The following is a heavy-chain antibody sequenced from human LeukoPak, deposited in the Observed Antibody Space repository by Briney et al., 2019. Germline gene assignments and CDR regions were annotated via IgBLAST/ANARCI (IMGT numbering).Heavy chain of an antibody. CDR2: IYYSGRT. CDR3: ARGGGYTGGPRPLWH. Sequence: SETLSLTCGVNGGSIRGYYWSWVRQAPGKGLEWIGEIYYSGRTTYNPSLKSRLTMSVDVSKDQFSLKLTSVTAADTGLYFCARGGGYTGGPRPLWHWGQGALITVSS. J-gene: IGHJ4*02. V-gene: IGHV4-34*01. CDR1: GGSIRGYY. D-gene: IGHD5-12*01.